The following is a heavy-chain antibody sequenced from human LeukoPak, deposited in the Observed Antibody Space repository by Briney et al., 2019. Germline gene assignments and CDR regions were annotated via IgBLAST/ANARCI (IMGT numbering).Heavy chain of an antibody. J-gene: IGHJ1*01. CDR1: GFTFSSYA. D-gene: IGHD3-10*01. CDR2: ISRRSRHV. Sequence: GGSLRLSCAASGFTFSSYAMSWVRQAPGKGLEWVSSISRRSRHVYYAGSVKGRFTISRDDARNSLYLQMNSLRAEDMAVYFCVRDLLGSGSTTAYLYHWGQGTLVTVSS. CDR3: VRDLLGSGSTTAYLYH. V-gene: IGHV3-21*01.